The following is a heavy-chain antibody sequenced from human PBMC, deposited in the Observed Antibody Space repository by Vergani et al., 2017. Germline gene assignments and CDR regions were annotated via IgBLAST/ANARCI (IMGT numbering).Heavy chain of an antibody. J-gene: IGHJ4*02. V-gene: IGHV1-2*02. CDR1: GYTFTGYY. CDR2: INPNRGGP. D-gene: IGHD6-19*01. CDR3: ARVGASIAVVGYYDY. Sequence: QVQLVQSGAEVKKPGASVKVSCKASGYTFTGYYMHWVRQAPGQGLEWMGWINPNRGGPNYAQKFQGRVTMTRDTSISTAYMELSRLRSDDTAVYYCARVGASIAVVGYYDYWGQGTLVTVSS.